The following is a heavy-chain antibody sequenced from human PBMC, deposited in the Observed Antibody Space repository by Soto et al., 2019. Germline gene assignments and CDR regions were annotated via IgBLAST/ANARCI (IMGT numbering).Heavy chain of an antibody. D-gene: IGHD3-16*01. Sequence: QLQLQESGPGLVKPSETLSLTCTVSGGSISSSSYYWGWIRQPPGKGLEWIGSIYYSGSTYYNPSLKSRVTISVDTSKNQFSLKLSSVSAADTAVYYCARRRAGMGGADYWGQGTLVTVSS. CDR3: ARRRAGMGGADY. CDR2: IYYSGST. CDR1: GGSISSSSYY. J-gene: IGHJ4*02. V-gene: IGHV4-39*01.